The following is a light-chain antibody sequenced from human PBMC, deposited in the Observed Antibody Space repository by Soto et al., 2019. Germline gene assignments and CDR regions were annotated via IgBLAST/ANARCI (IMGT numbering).Light chain of an antibody. J-gene: IGKJ4*01. V-gene: IGKV3D-15*01. CDR1: QSVSSN. CDR3: QQYHDWPLT. Sequence: EIVMTQSPATLSVSPGERATLSCRASQSVSSNFAWYQQRPAQAPRLLIYDVSSRATGVPTRFSGSGSGTEFPLTISSLQSEDFAVYYCQQYHDWPLTFGGGTKVDIK. CDR2: DVS.